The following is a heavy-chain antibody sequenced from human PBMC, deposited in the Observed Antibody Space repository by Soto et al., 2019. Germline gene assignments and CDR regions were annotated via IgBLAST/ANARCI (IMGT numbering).Heavy chain of an antibody. D-gene: IGHD5-12*01. CDR2: IYYSVST. CDR1: GGSISSSSYY. Sequence: QLQLQESGPGLVKPSETLSLTCTVSGGSISSSSYYWGWIRQPPGQGLEWIGSIYYSVSTYYNPSLKSRVTISVDTSKNQFSLKLSSVTAADTAVYYCARHGRGYDFDYWGQGTLVTVSS. CDR3: ARHGRGYDFDY. V-gene: IGHV4-39*01. J-gene: IGHJ4*02.